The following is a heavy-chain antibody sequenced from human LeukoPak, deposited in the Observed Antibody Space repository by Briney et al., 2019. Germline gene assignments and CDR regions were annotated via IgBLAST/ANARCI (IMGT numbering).Heavy chain of an antibody. D-gene: IGHD2/OR15-2a*01. J-gene: IGHJ4*02. CDR3: ARDLSWQARTLYYFDY. CDR2: INPNSGGT. Sequence: GASVKVSCKASGYTFTGYYMHWVRQAPAQGLEWMGWINPNSGGTNYAQKFQGRVTMTRDTSISTAYMELSRLRSDDTAVYYCARDLSWQARTLYYFDYWGQGTLVTVSS. CDR1: GYTFTGYY. V-gene: IGHV1-2*02.